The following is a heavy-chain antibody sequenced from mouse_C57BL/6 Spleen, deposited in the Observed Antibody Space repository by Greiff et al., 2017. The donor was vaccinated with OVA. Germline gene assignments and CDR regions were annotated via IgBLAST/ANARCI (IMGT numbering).Heavy chain of an antibody. D-gene: IGHD2-3*01. CDR1: GYTFTSYW. Sequence: QVQLQQSGAELVKPGASVKMSCKASGYTFTSYWITWVKQRPGQGLEWIGDIYPGSGSTNYNEKFKGKATLTVDTSSSTAYMQLSSLTSGDSAVYYCARGGYSYFDVWGTGTTVTVSS. CDR2: IYPGSGST. J-gene: IGHJ1*03. CDR3: ARGGYSYFDV. V-gene: IGHV1-55*01.